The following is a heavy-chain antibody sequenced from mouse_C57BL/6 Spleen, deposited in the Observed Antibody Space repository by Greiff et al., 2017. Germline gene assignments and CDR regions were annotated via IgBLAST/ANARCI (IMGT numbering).Heavy chain of an antibody. V-gene: IGHV5-9*01. CDR1: GFTFSSYT. D-gene: IGHD2-4*01. Sequence: EVKLMESGGGLVKPGGSLKLSCAASGFTFSSYTMSWVRQTPEKRLEWVATISGGGGNTYYPDSVKGRFTISSNNAKNTLYLQMSRLRSEDTALYYCARQRDDYYLDYWGQGTTRTGSS. CDR2: ISGGGGNT. CDR3: ARQRDDYYLDY. J-gene: IGHJ2*01.